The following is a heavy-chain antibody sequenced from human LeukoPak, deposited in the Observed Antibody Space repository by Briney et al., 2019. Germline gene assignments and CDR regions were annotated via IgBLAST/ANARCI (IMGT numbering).Heavy chain of an antibody. D-gene: IGHD3-22*01. CDR2: ISGSGGNT. V-gene: IGHV3-23*01. CDR3: AKTMYFYDSGGYYYFQY. Sequence: GGSLRLSCAASGFTFSNYAMSWVRQAPGKGLEWVSGISGSGGNTYYADSVRGRFTISRDNSKNRLFLQMNSLRAEDTAVYYCAKTMYFYDSGGYYYFQYWGQGTLVTVSS. J-gene: IGHJ1*01. CDR1: GFTFSNYA.